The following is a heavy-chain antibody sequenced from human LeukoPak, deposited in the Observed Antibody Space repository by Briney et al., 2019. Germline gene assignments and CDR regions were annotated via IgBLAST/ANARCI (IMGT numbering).Heavy chain of an antibody. CDR1: GFTFSSYG. V-gene: IGHV3-33*01. CDR2: IWYDGSNK. J-gene: IGHJ6*02. CDR3: ARTLAAAGYYYYYYGMDV. Sequence: HPGRSLRLSCAASGFTFSSYGMHWVRQAPGKGLEWVAVIWYDGSNKYYADSVKGRFTISRDNSKNTLYLQMNSLRAEDTAVYYCARTLAAAGYYYYYYGMDVWGQGTTVTVSS. D-gene: IGHD6-13*01.